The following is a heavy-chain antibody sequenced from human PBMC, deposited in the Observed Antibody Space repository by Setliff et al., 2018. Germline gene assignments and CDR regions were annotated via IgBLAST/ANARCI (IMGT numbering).Heavy chain of an antibody. CDR1: GYTFINYG. D-gene: IGHD6-25*01. Sequence: GASVKVSCKTSGYTFINYGLSWMRQAPGQGLEWMGWINPKDGATRYAQKFRGRVTLTRDTSITTAYMDVTMLTSDDTAVYYCARDPFLVQRFPYYMDVWGKGTTVTVSS. CDR3: ARDPFLVQRFPYYMDV. V-gene: IGHV1-2*02. CDR2: INPKDGAT. J-gene: IGHJ6*03.